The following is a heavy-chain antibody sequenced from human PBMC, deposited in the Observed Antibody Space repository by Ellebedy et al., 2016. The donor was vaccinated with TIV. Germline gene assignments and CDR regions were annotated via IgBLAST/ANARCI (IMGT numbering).Heavy chain of an antibody. Sequence: GESLKISCAASGFTFSSHWMHWVRQAQGKGLVWVSRINSDGSSTSYADSVKGRFTISGDNAKNTLYLQMNSLRAEDTAAYYCARGQVEDVVRGVSIDYWGQGTLVTVSS. CDR2: INSDGSST. CDR1: GFTFSSHW. J-gene: IGHJ4*02. CDR3: ARGQVEDVVRGVSIDY. D-gene: IGHD3-10*01. V-gene: IGHV3-74*01.